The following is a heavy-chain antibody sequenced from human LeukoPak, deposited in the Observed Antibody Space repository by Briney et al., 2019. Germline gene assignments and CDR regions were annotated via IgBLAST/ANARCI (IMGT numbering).Heavy chain of an antibody. CDR2: ISYAGSNK. Sequence: GGSLRLSCAASGFTFSSYAMHWVRQAPGKGLEWVAAISYAGSNKYYADSVKGRFTISRDNSKNTLYLQMNSLRAEDTAVYYCAKDAQSRSYYGPYYMDVWGKGTTVTVSS. J-gene: IGHJ6*03. CDR1: GFTFSSYA. CDR3: AKDAQSRSYYGPYYMDV. V-gene: IGHV3-30*04. D-gene: IGHD1-26*01.